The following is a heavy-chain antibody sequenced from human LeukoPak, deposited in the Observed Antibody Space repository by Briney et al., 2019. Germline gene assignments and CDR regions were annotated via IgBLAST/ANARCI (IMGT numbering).Heavy chain of an antibody. CDR1: GASISGYY. CDR2: INHSGST. Sequence: SETLSLTCDVPGASISGYYWSWIRQPPGKGLEWIGEINHSGSTNYNPSLKSRVTISVDTSKNQFSLKLSSVTAADTAVYYCARLPAAKNANWFDPWGQGTLVTVSS. J-gene: IGHJ5*02. V-gene: IGHV4-34*01. D-gene: IGHD2-2*01. CDR3: ARLPAAKNANWFDP.